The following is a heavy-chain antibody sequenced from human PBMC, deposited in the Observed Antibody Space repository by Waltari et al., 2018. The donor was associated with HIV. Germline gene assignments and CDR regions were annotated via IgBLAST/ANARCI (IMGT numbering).Heavy chain of an antibody. CDR1: GYTFTSYG. CDR3: ARDRPRIAAAGNGDY. J-gene: IGHJ4*02. V-gene: IGHV1-18*01. CDR2: ISAYNGNT. D-gene: IGHD6-13*01. Sequence: QVQLVQSGAEVKKPRASVKVSCKAPGYTFTSYGISLVRQAPGQGLDWMGWISAYNGNTNYAQKLQGRVTMTTDTSTSTAYMELRSLRSDDTAVYYCARDRPRIAAAGNGDYWGQGTLVTVSS.